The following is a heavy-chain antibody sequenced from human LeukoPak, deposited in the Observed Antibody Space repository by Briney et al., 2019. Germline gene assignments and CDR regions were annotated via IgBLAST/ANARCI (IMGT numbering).Heavy chain of an antibody. Sequence: GASVKVSCKASGYTFTGYYMHWVRQAPGQGLEWMGRINPNSGGTNYAQKFQGRVTMTRDTSISTAYTELSRLRSDDTAVYYCANWYNWNDGLDYWGQGTLVTVSS. J-gene: IGHJ4*02. CDR3: ANWYNWNDGLDY. V-gene: IGHV1-2*06. D-gene: IGHD1-1*01. CDR2: INPNSGGT. CDR1: GYTFTGYY.